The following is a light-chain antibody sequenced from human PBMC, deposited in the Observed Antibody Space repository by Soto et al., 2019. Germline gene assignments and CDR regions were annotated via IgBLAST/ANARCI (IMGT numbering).Light chain of an antibody. CDR3: QQYNDWPIT. CDR1: QSVSSN. CDR2: DIS. Sequence: EIVMTQSPATLSVSPGESATLSCRASQSVSSNLASYHLLPDQAPRLLIYDISTRATGIPARFSGSGSGTEFTLTISSLQSEDFAVYYCQQYNDWPITFGQGTRLEIK. J-gene: IGKJ5*01. V-gene: IGKV3-15*01.